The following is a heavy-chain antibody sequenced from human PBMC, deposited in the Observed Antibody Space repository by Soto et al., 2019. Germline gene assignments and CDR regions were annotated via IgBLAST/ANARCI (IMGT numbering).Heavy chain of an antibody. V-gene: IGHV4-4*02. D-gene: IGHD5-12*01. Sequence: QVQLRESGPGLVKPSGTLSLTCAVSGGSISGTNWCAWVRQPPGKGLEWIGEIYHSGNTNYNPSLKSRVTISLDKSKNQFSLKLGSVTAADKAVYYCARGGWLYAFDIWGQGTMVTVSS. CDR3: ARGGWLYAFDI. CDR1: GGSISGTNW. J-gene: IGHJ3*02. CDR2: IYHSGNT.